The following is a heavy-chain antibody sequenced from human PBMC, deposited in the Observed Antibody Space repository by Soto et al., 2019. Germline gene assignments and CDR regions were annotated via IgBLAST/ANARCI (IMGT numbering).Heavy chain of an antibody. Sequence: QVQLQESGPGLVKPSQTLSLTCTVSGGSISSGGYYWSWIRQHPGKGLEWIGDIYYSGSTYYNPSRRSRVTISVDLSENQFFLKLGSVTAADTAVYYCARENLGLTNGRTTTEGGEKEGGNFDYWGQGTLVTVSS. CDR3: ARENLGLTNGRTTTEGGEKEGGNFDY. V-gene: IGHV4-31*03. CDR1: GGSISSGGYY. CDR2: IYYSGST. D-gene: IGHD3-16*01. J-gene: IGHJ4*02.